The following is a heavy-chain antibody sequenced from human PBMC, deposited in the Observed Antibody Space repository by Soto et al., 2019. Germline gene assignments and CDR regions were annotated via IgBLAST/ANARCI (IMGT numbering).Heavy chain of an antibody. J-gene: IGHJ6*02. D-gene: IGHD5-18*01. CDR1: GFTFSSYA. CDR2: LSYDGSNK. V-gene: IGHV3-30-3*01. Sequence: GGSLRLSCAASGFTFSSYAMHWVRQAPGKGLEWVAVLSYDGSNKYYADSVKGRFTISRDNSKNTLYLQMNSLRAEDTAVYYCARRHDNRWIQLWPRSYYYYYGMDVWGQGTTVTVS. CDR3: ARRHDNRWIQLWPRSYYYYYGMDV.